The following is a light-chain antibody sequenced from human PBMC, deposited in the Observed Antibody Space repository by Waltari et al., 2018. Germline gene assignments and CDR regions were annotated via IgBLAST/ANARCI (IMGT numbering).Light chain of an antibody. J-gene: IGKJ4*01. CDR1: QDISTY. V-gene: IGKV1-8*01. CDR3: QQYYSYPDT. CDR2: AAS. Sequence: AIRITQSPSSLSASTGDRVTITCRACQDISTYLAWYQQKPGKAPNLLIYAASTLHSGVPSRFSGSGSGTDFTLTISCLQSEDFATYYCQQYYSYPDTFGGGTK.